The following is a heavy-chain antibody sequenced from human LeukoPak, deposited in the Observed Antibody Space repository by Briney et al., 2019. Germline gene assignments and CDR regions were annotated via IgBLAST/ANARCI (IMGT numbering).Heavy chain of an antibody. V-gene: IGHV3-23*01. J-gene: IGHJ5*02. D-gene: IGHD3-10*01. CDR3: AKDITMVRGVSRFDP. CDR2: ISGSGGGT. Sequence: GGSLRLSCAASGFTFSSYAMSWVRQAPGKGLEWVSAISGSGGGTYYADSVEGRFTISRDNSKNTLYLQMNSLRAEDTAVYYCAKDITMVRGVSRFDPWGQGTLVTVSS. CDR1: GFTFSSYA.